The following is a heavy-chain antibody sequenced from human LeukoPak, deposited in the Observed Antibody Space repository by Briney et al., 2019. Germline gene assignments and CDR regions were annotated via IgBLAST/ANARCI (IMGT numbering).Heavy chain of an antibody. CDR2: ISYDGSNR. J-gene: IGHJ4*02. D-gene: IGHD5-12*01. V-gene: IGHV3-30*18. CDR1: GFIFSNYG. CDR3: AKGETGGGYVRDYYFDY. Sequence: PGGSLRLSCAASGFIFSNYGMHWVRQAPGKGLEWVAVISYDGSNRYYADSVKGRFTISRDNSKNTLYVQMNSLRAEDTAVYYCAKGETGGGYVRDYYFDYWGQGTLVTVAS.